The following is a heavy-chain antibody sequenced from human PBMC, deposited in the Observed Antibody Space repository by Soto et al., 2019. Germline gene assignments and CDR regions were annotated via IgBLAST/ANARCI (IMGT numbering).Heavy chain of an antibody. CDR2: IYWDDDK. V-gene: IGHV2-5*02. CDR3: AHRVLRTVFGLVTTTAIYFDF. J-gene: IGHJ4*02. Sequence: QITLNESGPTVVSPTETLTLTCRFSGFSLTTSGVGVGWIRQSPGKAPEWLALIYWDDDKRSSASLKSRLTTSKDTSKNQVVLTVTDLDPTDTATYYCAHRVLRTVFGLVTTTAIYFDFWGQGTPVAVSS. D-gene: IGHD3-3*01. CDR1: GFSLTTSGVG.